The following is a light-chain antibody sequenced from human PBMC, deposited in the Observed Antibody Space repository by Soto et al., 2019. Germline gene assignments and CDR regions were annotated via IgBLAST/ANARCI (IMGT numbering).Light chain of an antibody. CDR3: QQYNSYSRT. CDR2: KAS. CDR1: QSISSW. Sequence: DIQMTQSPSTLSASVGDRVTITCRARQSISSWLAWYQQKPGKAPKLLIYKASSLESGVPSRFSGSGSGTEVTLTISSLQPDDFATYYCQQYNSYSRTFGQGTKVEIK. J-gene: IGKJ1*01. V-gene: IGKV1-5*03.